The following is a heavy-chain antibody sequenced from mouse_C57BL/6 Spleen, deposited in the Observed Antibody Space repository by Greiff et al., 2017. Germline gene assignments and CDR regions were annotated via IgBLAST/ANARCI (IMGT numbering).Heavy chain of an antibody. CDR3: AREGDYDDGFAY. CDR1: GYSITSGYD. Sequence: EVQLQQSGPGMVKPSQSLSLTCTVTGYSITSGYDWHWIRHFPGNKLEWMGYISYSGSTNYNPSLKSRISITHDTSKNHFFLKLNSVTTEDTATYYCAREGDYDDGFAYWGQGTLVTVSA. CDR2: ISYSGST. D-gene: IGHD2-4*01. J-gene: IGHJ3*01. V-gene: IGHV3-1*01.